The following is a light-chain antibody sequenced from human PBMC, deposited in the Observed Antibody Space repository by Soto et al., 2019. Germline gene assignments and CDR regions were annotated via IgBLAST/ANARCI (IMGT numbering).Light chain of an antibody. CDR3: QQYGSSWT. V-gene: IGKV3-20*01. CDR1: QSVSSSY. J-gene: IGKJ1*01. CDR2: GAS. Sequence: EIVLTQSPGTLSLSPGERATLSCRASQSVSSSYLVWYQQKPGQAPRLLIYGASNRATGIPDRFSGSGSGTDFTLPISRLEPEDFAVYYCQQYGSSWTFGQGTKVEIK.